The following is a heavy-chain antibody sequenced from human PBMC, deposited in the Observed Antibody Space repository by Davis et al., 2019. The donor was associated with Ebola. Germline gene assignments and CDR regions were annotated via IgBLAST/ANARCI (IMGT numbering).Heavy chain of an antibody. J-gene: IGHJ4*02. CDR2: IIPIFGTT. CDR1: GDTFISYA. V-gene: IGHV1-69*13. D-gene: IGHD3-10*01. Sequence: SVTVSCKASGDTFISYAISWVRQAPGHGLEWMGGIIPIFGTTSYTQKFQGRVTITADESTSTAYMALSSLRSEDTAVYYCAGMHGFGEGWPGYWGQGTLVTVSS. CDR3: AGMHGFGEGWPGY.